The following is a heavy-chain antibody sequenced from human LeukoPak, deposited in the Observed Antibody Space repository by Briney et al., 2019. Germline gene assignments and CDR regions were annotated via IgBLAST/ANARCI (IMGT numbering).Heavy chain of an antibody. J-gene: IGHJ5*02. CDR1: GYTFTSYD. CDR2: MNPNSGNT. V-gene: IGHV1-8*01. CDR3: ARLYYDFWSGYYRFDP. Sequence: ASVKVSCKASGYTFTSYDINWVRQATGQGLEWMGWMNPNSGNTGYAQKFQGRVTMTRNTSISTAYMELSSLRSEDTAVYYCARLYYDFWSGYYRFDPWGQETLVTVSS. D-gene: IGHD3-3*01.